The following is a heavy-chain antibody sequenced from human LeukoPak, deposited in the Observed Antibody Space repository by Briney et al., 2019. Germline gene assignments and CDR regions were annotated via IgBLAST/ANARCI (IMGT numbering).Heavy chain of an antibody. D-gene: IGHD2-15*01. V-gene: IGHV3-7*01. CDR1: GFIFSHYW. CDR2: IKPDGTEK. CDR3: AREDMWAFDM. Sequence: GGSLRLSCAASGFIFSHYWMSWVRQAPGKGLEWVANIKPDGTEKYYVDSVKGRFTISRDNAKNSLYLLMDSLRAEDTAVYYCAREDMWAFDMWGQGAMVTVSS. J-gene: IGHJ3*02.